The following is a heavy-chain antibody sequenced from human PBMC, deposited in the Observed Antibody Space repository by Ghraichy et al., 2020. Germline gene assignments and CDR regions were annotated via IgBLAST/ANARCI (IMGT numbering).Heavy chain of an antibody. D-gene: IGHD6-6*01. CDR3: ARDREYSSSAGWFDP. V-gene: IGHV4-59*01. CDR1: GGSISSYY. J-gene: IGHJ5*02. CDR2: ISYTGGT. Sequence: GSLRLSCTVSGGSISSYYWSWIRQPPGKGLDWIGYISYTGGTNYNPSLKSRVTISLDTSKNQFSLKLSSLTAADTAVYYCARDREYSSSAGWFDPWGQGTLVTVSS.